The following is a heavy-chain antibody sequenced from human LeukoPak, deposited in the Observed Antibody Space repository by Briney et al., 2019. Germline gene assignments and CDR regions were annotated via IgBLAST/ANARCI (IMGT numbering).Heavy chain of an antibody. V-gene: IGHV4-59*01. CDR3: ARFCLGDSGSKGRGVTGFDP. Sequence: PSETLSLTRTVSGGSLSSYYWSGIRRPPGKGQEWSGYISYSGSTKYNPPLKSRVTISVDTSKSHFSLKLSSVTAADTAVYYCARFCLGDSGSKGRGVTGFDPWGQGTLVTVSS. CDR2: ISYSGST. D-gene: IGHD1-26*01. J-gene: IGHJ5*02. CDR1: GGSLSSYY.